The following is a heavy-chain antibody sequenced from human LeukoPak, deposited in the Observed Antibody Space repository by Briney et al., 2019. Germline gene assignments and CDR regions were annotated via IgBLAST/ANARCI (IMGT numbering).Heavy chain of an antibody. CDR1: GFTVSSDS. V-gene: IGHV3-23*01. J-gene: IGHJ4*02. Sequence: PGGSLRLSCTVSGFTVSSDSMSWVRQAPGKGLEWVSTISGSGDRTYYADSVKGRFTISRDNSKNTLFLHMNSLRAEDTAVYSCAKGYYGSGSYGWFDYWGQGTLVTVSS. CDR3: AKGYYGSGSYGWFDY. CDR2: ISGSGDRT. D-gene: IGHD3-10*01.